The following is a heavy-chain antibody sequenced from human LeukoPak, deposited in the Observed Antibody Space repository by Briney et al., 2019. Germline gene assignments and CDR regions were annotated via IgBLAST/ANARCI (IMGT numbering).Heavy chain of an antibody. CDR1: GGSISSSSYY. J-gene: IGHJ4*02. Sequence: SETLSLTCTVSGGSISSSSYYWSWIRQPPGKGLKWIGYIYYSGSTNYNPSLKSRVTISVDTSKNQFSLKLSSVTAADTAVYYCARGNYYDSSGFDYWGQGTLVTVSS. CDR3: ARGNYYDSSGFDY. V-gene: IGHV4-61*01. CDR2: IYYSGST. D-gene: IGHD3-22*01.